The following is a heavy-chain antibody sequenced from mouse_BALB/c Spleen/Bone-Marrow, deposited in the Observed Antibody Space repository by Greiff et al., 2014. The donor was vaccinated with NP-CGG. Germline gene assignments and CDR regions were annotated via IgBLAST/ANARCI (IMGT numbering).Heavy chain of an antibody. CDR2: IHPYNGDT. CDR3: GRYGYDAMDF. D-gene: IGHD1-1*02. CDR1: GFSFTDYF. Sequence: VQLKESGPELVKPGASVKLSCRASGFSFTDYFINWVKQSHGKSLEWIGRIHPYNGDTFYNQKFKVKATLTVDESSNTARMELLSLTSEDSAVYYCGRYGYDAMDFWGQGTSVTVSS. J-gene: IGHJ4*01. V-gene: IGHV1-37*01.